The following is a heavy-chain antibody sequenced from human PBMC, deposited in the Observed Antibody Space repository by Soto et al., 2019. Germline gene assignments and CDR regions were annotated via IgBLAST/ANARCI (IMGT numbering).Heavy chain of an antibody. V-gene: IGHV3-48*03. CDR2: ISSSGSTI. CDR1: GFTFSSYE. J-gene: IGHJ4*02. D-gene: IGHD6-13*01. CDR3: ASSWTPGIAAAVIDY. Sequence: GGSLRLSCAASGFTFSSYEMNWVRQAPGKGLEWVSYISSSGSTIYYADSVKGRFTISRDNAKNSLYLQMNSLRAEDTAVYYCASSWTPGIAAAVIDYWGQGTLVTVSS.